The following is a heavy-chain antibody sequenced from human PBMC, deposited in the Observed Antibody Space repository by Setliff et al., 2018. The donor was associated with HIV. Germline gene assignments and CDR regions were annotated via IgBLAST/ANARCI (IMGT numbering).Heavy chain of an antibody. D-gene: IGHD2-2*01. V-gene: IGHV4-39*01. J-gene: IGHJ1*01. Sequence: SETLSLTCTVSSGAISRAASYWSWIRQSPGKGLEWIGTIFYRGDTYYNPSLKSRLTLSVDTSTSQFSLRLASVTAAATAVYYCARPFPCASTTCYFAAFDMWGQGIPVTVSS. CDR1: SGAISRAASY. CDR3: ARPFPCASTTCYFAAFDM. CDR2: IFYRGDT.